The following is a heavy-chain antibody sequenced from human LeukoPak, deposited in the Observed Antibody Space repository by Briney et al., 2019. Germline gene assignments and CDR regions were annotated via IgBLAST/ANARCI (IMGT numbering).Heavy chain of an antibody. Sequence: ASVKVSCKASGYTFTSYGISWVRQAPGQGLEWMGWISAYNGNTNYAQKLQGRVTMTTDTSTSTAYMELRSLRSDDTAVYYCARVVSAAMIYYYYGMDVWGQGTTVTVSS. CDR1: GYTFTSYG. D-gene: IGHD2-2*01. CDR2: ISAYNGNT. V-gene: IGHV1-18*01. CDR3: ARVVSAAMIYYYYGMDV. J-gene: IGHJ6*02.